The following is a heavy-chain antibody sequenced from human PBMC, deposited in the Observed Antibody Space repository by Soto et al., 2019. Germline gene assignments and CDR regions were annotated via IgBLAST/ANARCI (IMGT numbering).Heavy chain of an antibody. V-gene: IGHV1-18*01. D-gene: IGHD2-15*01. CDR3: ARAPLPNCSGRTCSPWWLDP. Sequence: ASVKVSCKASGYTFTTYGITWVRQAPGQGLEWMGWISAYNGYTNYAQNFQGRVTMTTDTSTSTAYMELRNLISDDTAVYYCARAPLPNCSGRTCSPWWLDPWGQGTLVTVS. CDR1: GYTFTTYG. J-gene: IGHJ5*02. CDR2: ISAYNGYT.